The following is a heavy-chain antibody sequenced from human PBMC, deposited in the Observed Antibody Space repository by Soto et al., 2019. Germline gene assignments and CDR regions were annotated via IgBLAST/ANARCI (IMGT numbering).Heavy chain of an antibody. Sequence: QVQLQESGPSLVKPSETLSLTCTVSGGSISSYYWSWIRQPPGKGLEWIGFIYYSGRTNYNPSLKSRVPISVDTSRNQFSLKLSSVTAADTAVYYCARHSGGTTAALDYWGQGTLVPVSS. CDR3: ARHSGGTTAALDY. V-gene: IGHV4-59*08. CDR1: GGSISSYY. D-gene: IGHD1-1*01. J-gene: IGHJ4*02. CDR2: IYYSGRT.